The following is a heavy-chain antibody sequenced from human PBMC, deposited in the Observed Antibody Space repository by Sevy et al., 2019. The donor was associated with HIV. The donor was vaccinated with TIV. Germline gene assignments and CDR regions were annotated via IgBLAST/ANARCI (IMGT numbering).Heavy chain of an antibody. J-gene: IGHJ4*02. CDR1: GFTFSSYG. Sequence: GGSLRLSCAASGFTFSSYGMHWVRQAPGKGLEWVAFIRYDGHSQYYADSVKGRSTISRDNSKNTLYLQMNSLRAEDTAVYYCAKDIRFDYWGQGTLVTVSS. CDR3: AKDIRFDY. V-gene: IGHV3-30*02. CDR2: IRYDGHSQ. D-gene: IGHD3-3*02.